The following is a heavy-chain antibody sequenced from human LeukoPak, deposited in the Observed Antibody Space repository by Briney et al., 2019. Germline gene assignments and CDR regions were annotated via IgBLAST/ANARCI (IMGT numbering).Heavy chain of an antibody. V-gene: IGHV5-51*01. CDR1: GYSFTSYW. CDR3: ARRDGYCSSSSCYADYYYGMDV. Sequence: GESLKISCKGSGYSFTSYWIGWVRQMPGKGLEWMGIIYPGDSDTTYSPSFQGQVTISADKSISTAYLQWSSLKASDTAMYYCARRDGYCSSSSCYADYYYGMDVWGQGTTVTVSS. D-gene: IGHD2-2*01. J-gene: IGHJ6*02. CDR2: IYPGDSDT.